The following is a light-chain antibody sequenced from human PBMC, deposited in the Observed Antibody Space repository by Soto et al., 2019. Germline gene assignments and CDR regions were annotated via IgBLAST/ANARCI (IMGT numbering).Light chain of an antibody. CDR3: QQTYNIPWT. V-gene: IGKV1-39*01. CDR1: QSITSY. Sequence: DIQMTQSPSSLSASVGDRVTITCRASQSITSYLNWYQQKPGKAPKLLIYAASSLQSGVPSRFTGSGSDTEFTLTISSLQPEGFATYHCQQTYNIPWTFGQGTKVEFK. CDR2: AAS. J-gene: IGKJ1*01.